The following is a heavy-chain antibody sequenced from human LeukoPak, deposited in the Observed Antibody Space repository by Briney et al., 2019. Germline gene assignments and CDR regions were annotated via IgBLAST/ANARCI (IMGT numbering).Heavy chain of an antibody. J-gene: IGHJ5*02. D-gene: IGHD3-22*01. Sequence: GASLKISCKGSGYSFTSYWIGWVRQMPGKGLAWMGIIYPGDSDTRYSPSFQGQVTISADKSISTAYLQWSSLKASDTAMYYCARQREGDYYDSSGYYATWGQGTLVTVSS. CDR2: IYPGDSDT. V-gene: IGHV5-51*01. CDR1: GYSFTSYW. CDR3: ARQREGDYYDSSGYYAT.